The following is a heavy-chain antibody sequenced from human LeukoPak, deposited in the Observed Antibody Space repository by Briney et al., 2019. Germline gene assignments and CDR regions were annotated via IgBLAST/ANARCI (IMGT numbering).Heavy chain of an antibody. J-gene: IGHJ4*02. Sequence: ASVKVSRKASGYTFTSYDINWVRQATGQGHEWMGWMNPNSGNTGYAQKFQGRVTMTRNTSISTAYMELSSLRSEDTAVYCCARGGFLEWLSTAGNDYWGQGTLVTVSS. CDR1: GYTFTSYD. D-gene: IGHD3-3*01. CDR2: MNPNSGNT. V-gene: IGHV1-8*01. CDR3: ARGGFLEWLSTAGNDY.